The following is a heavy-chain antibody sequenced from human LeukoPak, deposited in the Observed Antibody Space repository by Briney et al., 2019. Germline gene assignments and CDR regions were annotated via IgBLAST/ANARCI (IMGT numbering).Heavy chain of an antibody. CDR1: GFTFSTYS. Sequence: GGSLRLSCAASGFTFSTYSINWVRQAPGKGLGWVSSISSSSSYISYADSLKGRFTVSRDNAKNSLYLQMNSLRAEDTAVYYCARDPGVAAALYYFDYWGQGTLVTVSS. D-gene: IGHD6-13*01. CDR3: ARDPGVAAALYYFDY. CDR2: ISSSSSYI. J-gene: IGHJ4*02. V-gene: IGHV3-21*01.